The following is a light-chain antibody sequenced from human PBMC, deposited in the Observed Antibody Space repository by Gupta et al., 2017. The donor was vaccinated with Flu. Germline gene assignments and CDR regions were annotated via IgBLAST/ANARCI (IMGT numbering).Light chain of an antibody. J-gene: IGLJ3*02. CDR2: VEGRGNY. V-gene: IGLV4-60*03. CDR3: ETWDSNNRV. Sequence: PVVPPSSAASASLGSPVELPCTLSSGHRNYIIEWHQQKPGKAPRYLMRVEGRGNYNRGSGGPDRFSASSSGADRHLTISYDQSEDEADYYCETWDSNNRVLGGGTKLTVI. CDR1: SGHRNYI.